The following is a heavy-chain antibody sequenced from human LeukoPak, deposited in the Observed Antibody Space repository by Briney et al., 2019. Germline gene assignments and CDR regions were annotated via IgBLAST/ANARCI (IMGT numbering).Heavy chain of an antibody. Sequence: LRLSCAASGFTFIDYSMSWIRQAPGKGLEWIASIYDSETTKYNPSLRSRATISSDTSKNQFSLKLSSVTAADTAVYYCARQAYSSGWYTAAYWGQGTLVTVSS. CDR3: ARQAYSSGWYTAAY. CDR2: IYDSETT. D-gene: IGHD6-19*01. CDR1: GFTFIDYS. J-gene: IGHJ4*02. V-gene: IGHV4-59*08.